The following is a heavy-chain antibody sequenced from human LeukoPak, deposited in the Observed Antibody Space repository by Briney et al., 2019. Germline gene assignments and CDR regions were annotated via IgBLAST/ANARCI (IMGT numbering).Heavy chain of an antibody. D-gene: IGHD2-2*02. CDR1: GYSFTGYY. CDR3: ARGDIVVLPAGIPHNWFDP. J-gene: IGHJ5*02. CDR2: INPNSGGT. V-gene: IGHV1-2*02. Sequence: ASVKVSCKASGYSFTGYYIHWVRQAPGQGLEWMGWINPNSGGTNYAQKFQGRVTMTRDTSISTAYMELSRLRSDDAAVYYCARGDIVVLPAGIPHNWFDPWGQGTLVTVSS.